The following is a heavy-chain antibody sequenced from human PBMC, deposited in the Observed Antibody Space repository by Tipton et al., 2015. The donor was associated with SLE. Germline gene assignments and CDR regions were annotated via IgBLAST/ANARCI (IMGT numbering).Heavy chain of an antibody. V-gene: IGHV4-59*01. Sequence: TLSLTCTVSGGSISSYYWSWIRQPPGTGLEWIGYIYYSGSTNYNPSLKSRVTISIDTSKNLFSLKLSSVTAADTAVYYCARGRVDTAMLTWFDPWGQGTLVTVSS. CDR1: GGSISSYY. CDR3: ARGRVDTAMLTWFDP. CDR2: IYYSGST. J-gene: IGHJ5*02. D-gene: IGHD5-18*01.